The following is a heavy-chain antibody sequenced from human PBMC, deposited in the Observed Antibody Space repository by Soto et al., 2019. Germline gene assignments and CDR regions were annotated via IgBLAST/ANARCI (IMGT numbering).Heavy chain of an antibody. CDR2: INDSGST. CDR1: GGSFSGYY. J-gene: IGHJ4*02. CDR3: ARGRGIFGEVTPFDY. D-gene: IGHD3-3*01. V-gene: IGHV4-34*01. Sequence: QVPLQQWGAGLLKPSETLSLTCAVYGGSFSGYYWSWIRQPPGKGLEWIGEINDSGSTTYNPPLKSRATISVDTSKNQFSRKRSSVTAADTAVYYWARGRGIFGEVTPFDYWGQGTLVTVSS.